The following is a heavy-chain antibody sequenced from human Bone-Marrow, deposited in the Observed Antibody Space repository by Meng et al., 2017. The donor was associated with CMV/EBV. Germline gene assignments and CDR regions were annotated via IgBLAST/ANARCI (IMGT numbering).Heavy chain of an antibody. D-gene: IGHD3-3*01. Sequence: GGSLRLSCAAPGFTFSSYWMSWVRQAPGKGLEWVANIKQDGSEKYYVDSVKGRFTISRDNAKNSLYLQMNSLRAEDTAVYYCARIYYDFWSGYHALTAVDWGPGNLVTFSS. CDR1: GFTFSSYW. V-gene: IGHV3-7*01. CDR2: IKQDGSEK. CDR3: ARIYYDFWSGYHALTAVD. J-gene: IGHJ4*02.